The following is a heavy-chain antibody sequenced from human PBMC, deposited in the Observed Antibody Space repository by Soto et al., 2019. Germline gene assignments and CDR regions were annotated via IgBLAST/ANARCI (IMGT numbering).Heavy chain of an antibody. CDR3: ARAALSRGGWFDP. CDR2: IYYSWST. D-gene: IGHD3-10*01. Sequence: PSETLSLTCTVSGGSISSGDYYWSWIRQPPGKGLEWIGYIYYSWSTYYNPSLKSRVTISVDTSKNQFSLKLSSVTAADTAVYYCARAALSRGGWFDPWGQGTLVTVSS. CDR1: GGSISSGDYY. V-gene: IGHV4-30-4*01. J-gene: IGHJ5*02.